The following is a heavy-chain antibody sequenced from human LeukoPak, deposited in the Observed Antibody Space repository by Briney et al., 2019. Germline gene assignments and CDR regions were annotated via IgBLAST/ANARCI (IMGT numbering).Heavy chain of an antibody. CDR2: ISAHNGNT. Sequence: ASVKVSCKASGYTFTNYDINWVRQAPGQGLEWMGWISAHNGNTNYAQKLQGRVTMTTDASTSTAYMELRSLRSDDTAVYYCARDSSYDSSGYYSYIDYWGQGTLVTVSS. CDR1: GYTFTNYD. D-gene: IGHD3-22*01. J-gene: IGHJ4*02. V-gene: IGHV1-18*01. CDR3: ARDSSYDSSGYYSYIDY.